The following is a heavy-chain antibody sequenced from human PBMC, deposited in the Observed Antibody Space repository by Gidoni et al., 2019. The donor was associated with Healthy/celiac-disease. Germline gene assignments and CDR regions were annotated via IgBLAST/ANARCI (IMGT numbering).Heavy chain of an antibody. CDR2: IWYDGSNK. Sequence: QVQLVESGGGVVQPGRSLRLSCAASGFTFSSYGMQWVRQAPGKGLEWVAVIWYDGSNKYYADSVKGRFTISRDNSKNTLYLQMNSLRAEDTAVYYCARDPGARAFDIWGQGTMVTVSS. D-gene: IGHD3-10*01. J-gene: IGHJ3*02. CDR1: GFTFSSYG. CDR3: ARDPGARAFDI. V-gene: IGHV3-33*01.